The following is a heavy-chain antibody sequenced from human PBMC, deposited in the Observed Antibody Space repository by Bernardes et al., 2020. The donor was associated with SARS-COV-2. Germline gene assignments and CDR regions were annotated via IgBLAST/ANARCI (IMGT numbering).Heavy chain of an antibody. J-gene: IGHJ4*02. CDR2: IYHSGST. CDR3: ARVKVFRDYVWGTGGIYYFDY. V-gene: IGHV4-38-2*01. Sequence: SEPLSLTCAVSGYSISSGYYWGCIRQPPGKGLDWIGSIYHSGSTYYNPSLKSRVTISVDTSKNQFPLKLSSVTAADTAVYYCARVKVFRDYVWGTGGIYYFDYWGQGILVTVSS. D-gene: IGHD3-16*01. CDR1: GYSISSGYY.